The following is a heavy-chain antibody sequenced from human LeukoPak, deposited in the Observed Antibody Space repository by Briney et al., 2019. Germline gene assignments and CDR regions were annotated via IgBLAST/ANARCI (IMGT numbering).Heavy chain of an antibody. CDR1: GGSFSGYY. Sequence: SETLSLTCAVYGGSFSGYYWSWIRQPPGKGLEWIGEINHSGSTNYNPSLKSRVTISVDTSKNQFPLKLSSVTAADTAVYYCALRGVVVTAIDYWGQGTLVTVSS. J-gene: IGHJ4*02. V-gene: IGHV4-34*01. CDR3: ALRGVVVTAIDY. CDR2: INHSGST. D-gene: IGHD2-21*02.